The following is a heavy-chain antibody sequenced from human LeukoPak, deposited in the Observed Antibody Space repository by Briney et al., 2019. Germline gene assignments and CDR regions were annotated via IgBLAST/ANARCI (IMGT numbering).Heavy chain of an antibody. J-gene: IGHJ3*02. CDR1: GYTFTSYD. Sequence: ASVKVSCKASGYTFTSYDINWVRQATGQGLEWMGWMNPNSGNTGYAQKFQGRVTITRNTSISTAYMELSSLRSEDTAVYYCARLCIVGTKSAFDIWGQGTMVTVSS. CDR2: MNPNSGNT. D-gene: IGHD1-26*01. CDR3: ARLCIVGTKSAFDI. V-gene: IGHV1-8*03.